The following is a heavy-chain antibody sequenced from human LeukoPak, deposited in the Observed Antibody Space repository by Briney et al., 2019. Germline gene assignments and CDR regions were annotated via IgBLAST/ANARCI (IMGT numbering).Heavy chain of an antibody. CDR3: TTDIYRLWFFDY. V-gene: IGHV3-15*07. CDR2: IKSKTDGGTT. Sequence: GGSLRLSCAASGFTLSNVWMNWVRQAPGKGLEWVGRIKSKTDGGTTDYAAPAKGRFTISRDDSKNTLYLQMNSLKTEDTAVYYCTTDIYRLWFFDYWGQGTLVTVSS. D-gene: IGHD3-10*01. CDR1: GFTLSNVW. J-gene: IGHJ4*02.